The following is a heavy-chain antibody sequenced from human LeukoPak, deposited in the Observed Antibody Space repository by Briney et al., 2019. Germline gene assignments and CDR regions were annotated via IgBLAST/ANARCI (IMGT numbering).Heavy chain of an antibody. CDR2: IIPIFGTA. CDR1: GGTFSSYA. CDR3: AFRTLGRIVGALDYFDY. Sequence: ASVKVSCKASGGTFSSYAISWVRQAPGQGLEWMGRIIPIFGTANYAQKFQGRVTITTDESTSTAYVELSSLRSEDTAVYYCAFRTLGRIVGALDYFDYWGQGTLVTVSS. V-gene: IGHV1-69*05. J-gene: IGHJ4*02. D-gene: IGHD1-26*01.